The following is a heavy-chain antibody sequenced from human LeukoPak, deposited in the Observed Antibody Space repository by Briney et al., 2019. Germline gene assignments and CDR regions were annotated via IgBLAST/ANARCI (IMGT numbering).Heavy chain of an antibody. CDR2: IYYSGST. CDR1: GGSISSSSYY. D-gene: IGHD3-22*01. V-gene: IGHV4-39*07. J-gene: IGHJ4*02. Sequence: SETLSLTCTVSGGSISSSSYYWGSVRQPPGKGPEWVGSIYYSGSTYYNPSLKSRVTISVDTSKNQFSLKLSSVTAADTAVYYCARVGALYDSSGLDYWGQGTLVTVSS. CDR3: ARVGALYDSSGLDY.